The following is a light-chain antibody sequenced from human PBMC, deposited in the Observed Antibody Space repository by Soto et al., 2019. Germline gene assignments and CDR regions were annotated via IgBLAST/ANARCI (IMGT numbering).Light chain of an antibody. Sequence: DIQMTQSPSSLSASVGDRVTITCRASQSISSYLNWYQQKPGKAPKLLIYTASSLQSGVPSRFRGSGSGTDFTLTISSLQTEDFATYYCQQSYSTRWTFGKGTKVEIK. V-gene: IGKV1-39*01. J-gene: IGKJ1*01. CDR2: TAS. CDR3: QQSYSTRWT. CDR1: QSISSY.